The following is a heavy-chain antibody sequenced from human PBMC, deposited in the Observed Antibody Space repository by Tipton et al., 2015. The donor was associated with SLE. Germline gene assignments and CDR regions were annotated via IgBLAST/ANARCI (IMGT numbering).Heavy chain of an antibody. Sequence: TLSLTCTVSGVSVIEHYWAWIRQSPGKGLEWIGSMHYSGSPFYSPSLKSRVTISIDTSKNQFSLKVSSVTAADTAVYYCARDGLTIFGVVSAFDIWGQGTMVTVSS. V-gene: IGHV4-59*02. J-gene: IGHJ3*02. CDR3: ARDGLTIFGVVSAFDI. CDR2: MHYSGSP. CDR1: GVSVIEHY. D-gene: IGHD3-3*01.